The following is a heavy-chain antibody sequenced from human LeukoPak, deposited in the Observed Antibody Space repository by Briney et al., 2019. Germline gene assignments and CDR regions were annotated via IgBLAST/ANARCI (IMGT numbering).Heavy chain of an antibody. CDR2: IYYSGST. CDR1: GGSISSGDYY. D-gene: IGHD3-3*01. Sequence: SETLSLTCTVSGGSISSGDYYWSWIRQPPGKGLEWIGYIYYSGSTYYNPTLKSRVTISVDTSKNQFSLKLSSVTAADTAVYYCARANFFWSGYYPFDCWGQGTLVTVSS. CDR3: ARANFFWSGYYPFDC. V-gene: IGHV4-30-4*01. J-gene: IGHJ4*02.